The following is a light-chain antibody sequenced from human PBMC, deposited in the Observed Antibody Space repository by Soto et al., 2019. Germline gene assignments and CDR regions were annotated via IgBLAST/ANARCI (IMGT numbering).Light chain of an antibody. CDR1: ISDVGTYNL. Sequence: QSVLTQPASVSGSPGQSITISCTGTISDVGTYNLVSWFQQHPGKAPKLMIFEVSERPSGVSNRFSGSKSGNAASLTISGLQAEDEADYYCCSYAGGATYVFGTGTKATVL. CDR2: EVS. CDR3: CSYAGGATYV. V-gene: IGLV2-23*02. J-gene: IGLJ1*01.